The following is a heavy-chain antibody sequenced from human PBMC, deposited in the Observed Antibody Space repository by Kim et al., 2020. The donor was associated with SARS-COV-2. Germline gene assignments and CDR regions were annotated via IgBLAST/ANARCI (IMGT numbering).Heavy chain of an antibody. D-gene: IGHD3-22*01. Sequence: GRSLRLSCAASGFTFSSYAMHWVRQAPGKGLEWVAVISYDGSNKYYADSVKGRFTISRDNSKNTLYLQMNSLRAEDTAVDYCARDLYYYDSTPGYWGQGT. CDR3: ARDLYYYDSTPGY. CDR1: GFTFSSYA. CDR2: ISYDGSNK. V-gene: IGHV3-30*04. J-gene: IGHJ4*02.